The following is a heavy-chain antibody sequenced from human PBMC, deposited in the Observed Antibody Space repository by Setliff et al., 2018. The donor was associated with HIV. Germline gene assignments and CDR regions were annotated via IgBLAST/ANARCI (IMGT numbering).Heavy chain of an antibody. CDR1: GFTLSTFS. J-gene: IGHJ4*02. CDR3: AKETIYVGYVDY. Sequence: GGSLRLSCAVSGFTLSTFSMSWVRQAPGKGLEWVSAISSKDGSTYYADSVRGRFTISRDNSKNTLYLQMNSLRAEDTAVYYCAKETIYVGYVDYWGQGTLVTVSS. D-gene: IGHD3-16*01. CDR2: ISSKDGST. V-gene: IGHV3-23*01.